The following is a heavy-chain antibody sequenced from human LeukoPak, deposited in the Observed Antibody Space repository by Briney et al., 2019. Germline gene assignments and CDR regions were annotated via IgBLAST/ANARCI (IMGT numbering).Heavy chain of an antibody. J-gene: IGHJ5*02. V-gene: IGHV1-8*01. CDR2: MNPNSGNT. Sequence: ASVKVSCRASGYTFTSYDINWVRQATGQGLEWMGWMNPNSGNTGYAQKFQGRVTMTRNTSISTAYMELSSLRSEHTAVYYCARCLPYYYDSSGHFDPWGQGTLVTVSS. D-gene: IGHD3-22*01. CDR1: GYTFTSYD. CDR3: ARCLPYYYDSSGHFDP.